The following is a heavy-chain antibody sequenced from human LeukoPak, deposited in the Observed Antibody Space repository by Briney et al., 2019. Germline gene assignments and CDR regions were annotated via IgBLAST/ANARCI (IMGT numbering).Heavy chain of an antibody. D-gene: IGHD7-27*01. CDR2: IFSGGTT. CDR1: GFTVGSSF. J-gene: IGHJ4*02. Sequence: PGGSLRLSCEASGFTVGSSFMTWVRRAPGKGLEWVSVIFSGGTTYYTDSVKGRFTISRDNSKNTLYLQLNSLRAEDTAVYYCAKTGGPWDWGQGTLVTVSS. CDR3: AKTGGPWD. V-gene: IGHV3-53*01.